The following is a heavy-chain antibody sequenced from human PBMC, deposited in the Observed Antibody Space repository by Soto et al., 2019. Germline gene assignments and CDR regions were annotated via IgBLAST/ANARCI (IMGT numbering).Heavy chain of an antibody. D-gene: IGHD3-3*01. V-gene: IGHV3-30-3*01. CDR1: GFTFRSYA. CDR3: ARESDSITIFGVVTFFDY. Sequence: QVPLVESGGGVVQPGRSLRLFCAASGFTFRSYAMHWVRQAPGKGLEWVAVISYDGSNKYYADSVKGRFTISRDNSKNTLYLQMNSLRAEDTAVYYCARESDSITIFGVVTFFDYWGQGTLVTVSS. J-gene: IGHJ4*02. CDR2: ISYDGSNK.